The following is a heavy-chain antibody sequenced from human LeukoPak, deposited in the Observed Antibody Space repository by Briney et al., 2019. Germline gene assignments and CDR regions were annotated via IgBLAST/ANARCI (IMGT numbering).Heavy chain of an antibody. J-gene: IGHJ6*02. Sequence: GGSLRLSCAASGFTFDDYAMHWVRQAPGKGLEWVSGISWNSGSIGYADSVKGRFTISRDNAKNSLYLQMNSLRAEDTALYYCAKDGGQQLVPAGATDFYGMDVWGQGTTVTVSS. V-gene: IGHV3-9*01. CDR3: AKDGGQQLVPAGATDFYGMDV. CDR1: GFTFDDYA. CDR2: ISWNSGSI. D-gene: IGHD6-13*01.